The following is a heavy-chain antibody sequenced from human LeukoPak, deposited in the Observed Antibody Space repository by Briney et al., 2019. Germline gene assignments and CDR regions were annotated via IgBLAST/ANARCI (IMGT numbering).Heavy chain of an antibody. V-gene: IGHV3-7*01. CDR2: IKQDGSEK. Sequence: QPGGSLRLSCAASGFTFSNYWMSWVRQAPGKGLQWVANIKQDGSEKYYVDSVKGRFTISRDNAKKSLYLQMNSLRAEDTAVYYCARMEEGLGYCSSSGCYWFDPWGQGTLVTVSS. CDR3: ARMEEGLGYCSSSGCYWFDP. CDR1: GFTFSNYW. J-gene: IGHJ5*02. D-gene: IGHD2-2*01.